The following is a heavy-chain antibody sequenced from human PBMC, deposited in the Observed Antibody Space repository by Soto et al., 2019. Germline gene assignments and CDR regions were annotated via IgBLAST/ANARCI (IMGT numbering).Heavy chain of an antibody. CDR2: MNPNSGNT. V-gene: IGHV1-8*01. D-gene: IGHD2-15*01. CDR3: ARGGLRYCSGGSCSYDAFDI. J-gene: IGHJ3*02. CDR1: GYTFTSYD. Sequence: ASVKVSCKASGYTFTSYDINWARQATGQGLEWMGWMNPNSGNTGYAQKFQGRVTMTRNTSISTAYMELSSLRSEDTAVYYCARGGLRYCSGGSCSYDAFDIWGQGTMVTVSS.